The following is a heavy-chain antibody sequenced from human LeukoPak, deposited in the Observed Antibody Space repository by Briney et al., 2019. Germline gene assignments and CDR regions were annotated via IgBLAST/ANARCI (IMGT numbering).Heavy chain of an antibody. V-gene: IGHV1-69*13. J-gene: IGHJ6*02. D-gene: IGHD2-2*01. Sequence: SVKVSCKASGGTFSSYAISWVRQAPGQGLEWMGGIIPIFGTANYAQKFQGRVTITADESTSTAYMELSSLGSEDTAVYYCARDAPSDVVVPAALKYYYYGMDVWGQGTTVTVSS. CDR1: GGTFSSYA. CDR2: IIPIFGTA. CDR3: ARDAPSDVVVPAALKYYYYGMDV.